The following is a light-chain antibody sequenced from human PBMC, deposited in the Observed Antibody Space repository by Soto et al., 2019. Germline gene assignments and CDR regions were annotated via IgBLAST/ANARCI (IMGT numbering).Light chain of an antibody. CDR1: SSDVGGYNY. V-gene: IGLV2-14*01. Sequence: QSALTQPASVSGSPGQSITISCTGTSSDVGGYNYVSWYQQHPGKAPKLMIYDVSNRPSGVSNRFSGSKSGNTASLTISGRQAEDEADYYCSSYTSSSTDGFGTGTKRTVL. CDR2: DVS. CDR3: SSYTSSSTDG. J-gene: IGLJ1*01.